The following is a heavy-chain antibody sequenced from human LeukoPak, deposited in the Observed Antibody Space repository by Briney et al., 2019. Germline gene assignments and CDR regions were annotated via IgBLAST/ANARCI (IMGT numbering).Heavy chain of an antibody. Sequence: ASVKVSCKASGYTFTGYYMHWVRQAPGQGLEWVGWINPNSGGTNYAQKFQGRVTMTRDTSISTAYMKLSRLRSDDTAVYYCARDLLYYYGSGRGFDYWGQGTLVTVSS. V-gene: IGHV1-2*02. D-gene: IGHD3-10*01. CDR1: GYTFTGYY. CDR3: ARDLLYYYGSGRGFDY. J-gene: IGHJ4*02. CDR2: INPNSGGT.